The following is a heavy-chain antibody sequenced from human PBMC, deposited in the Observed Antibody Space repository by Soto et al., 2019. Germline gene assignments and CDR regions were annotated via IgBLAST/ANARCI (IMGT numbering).Heavy chain of an antibody. CDR2: ISSSSSYI. Sequence: GGSLRLSCAASGFTFSSYSMNWVRQAPGKGLEWVSSISSSSSYIYYADSVKGRFTISRDNAKNSLYLQMNRLRAEDTAVYYCARDFGRSGSYESVDCWGQGTLVTFSS. CDR3: ARDFGRSGSYESVDC. J-gene: IGHJ4*02. CDR1: GFTFSSYS. D-gene: IGHD3-10*01. V-gene: IGHV3-21*01.